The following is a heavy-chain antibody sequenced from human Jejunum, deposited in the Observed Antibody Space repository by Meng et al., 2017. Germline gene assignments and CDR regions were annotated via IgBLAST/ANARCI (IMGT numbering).Heavy chain of an antibody. CDR3: ARGRYSGPNYQHLPDY. CDR1: GLIFSANW. CDR2: MNGDGSIT. Sequence: GGFLRLSCAASGLIFSANWMHWVRQAPGKGLVWVSRMNGDGSITDYADSVQGRFTISRDNAQNTLYLEMNSLRVEDTAVYYCARGRYSGPNYQHLPDYWGQGTLVTVSS. V-gene: IGHV3-74*01. J-gene: IGHJ4*02. D-gene: IGHD1-26*01.